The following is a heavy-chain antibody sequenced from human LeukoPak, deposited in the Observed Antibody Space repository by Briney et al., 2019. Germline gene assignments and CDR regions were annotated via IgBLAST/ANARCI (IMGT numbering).Heavy chain of an antibody. D-gene: IGHD4-17*01. CDR3: ARAKTDYGPNYFDY. CDR1: GYSISSGYY. J-gene: IGHJ4*02. V-gene: IGHV4-61*01. Sequence: KPSETLSLTCAVSGYSISSGYYWGWIRQPPGKGLEWIGYIYYSGSTNYNPSLKSRVTISVDTSKNQFSLKLSSVTAADTAVYYCARAKTDYGPNYFDYWGQGTLVTVSS. CDR2: IYYSGST.